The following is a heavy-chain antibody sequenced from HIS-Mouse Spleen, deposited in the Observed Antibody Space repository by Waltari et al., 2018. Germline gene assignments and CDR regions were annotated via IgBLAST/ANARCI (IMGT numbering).Heavy chain of an antibody. J-gene: IGHJ3*02. CDR1: GFTFSSYG. Sequence: EVQLVESGGGLVKPGGSLRLCGAASGFTFSSYGRDWVRQAPGKGLGWVSSISSSSSYIYYADSVKGRFTISRDNAKNSLYLQMNSLRAEDTAVYYCAQGRRDDAFDIWGQGTMVTVSS. D-gene: IGHD2-15*01. CDR2: ISSSSSYI. V-gene: IGHV3-21*01. CDR3: AQGRRDDAFDI.